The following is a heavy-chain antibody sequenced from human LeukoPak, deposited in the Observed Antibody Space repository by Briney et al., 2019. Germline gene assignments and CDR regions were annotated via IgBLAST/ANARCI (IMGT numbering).Heavy chain of an antibody. CDR1: GYTFTSYG. V-gene: IGHV1-18*01. Sequence: GASVKVSCKASGYTFTSYGISWVRQAPGQGLEWMGWISAYNGNTNYAQKLQGRVTMTTDTSTSTAYMELRSLRSDDTAVYYCARGRVAAAVYYYYYMDVWGQGTTVTVSS. D-gene: IGHD6-13*01. J-gene: IGHJ6*03. CDR3: ARGRVAAAVYYYYYMDV. CDR2: ISAYNGNT.